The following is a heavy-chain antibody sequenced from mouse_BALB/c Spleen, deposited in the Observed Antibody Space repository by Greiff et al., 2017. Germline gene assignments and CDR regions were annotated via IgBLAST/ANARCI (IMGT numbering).Heavy chain of an antibody. J-gene: IGHJ3*01. CDR2: INPSSGYT. V-gene: IGHV1-4*01. CDR1: GYTFTSYT. D-gene: IGHD2-4*01. Sequence: VQGVESGAELARPGASVKMSCKASGYTFTSYTMHWVKQRPGQGLEWIGYINPSSGYTNYNQKFKDKATLTADKSSSTAYMQLSSLTSEDSAVYYCARRIYYDYDEAWFAYWGQGTLVTVSA. CDR3: ARRIYYDYDEAWFAY.